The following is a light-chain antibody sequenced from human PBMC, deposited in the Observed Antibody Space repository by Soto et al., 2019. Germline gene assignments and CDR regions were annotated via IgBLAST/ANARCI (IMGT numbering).Light chain of an antibody. CDR1: QSISSW. CDR3: QLYKTYS. Sequence: DIQMTQSPSALSASVGGKITITCRANQSISSWLAWYQQQPGKAPSLLIYRASTLESGVPSRFSGSGSGTEFSLTISGLQPDDVATYYCQLYKTYSVGGGTKWEIK. CDR2: RAS. V-gene: IGKV1-5*03. J-gene: IGKJ4*01.